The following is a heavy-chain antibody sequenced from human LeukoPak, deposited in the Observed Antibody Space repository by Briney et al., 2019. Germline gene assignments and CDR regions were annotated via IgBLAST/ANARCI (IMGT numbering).Heavy chain of an antibody. D-gene: IGHD6-13*01. Sequence: SCKASGGTFSSYAISWIRQPPGKGLEWIGYIYYSGSTYYNPSLKSRVTISVDTSKNQFSLKLSSVTAADTAVYYCARGIAAAGHHFDYWGQGTLVTVSS. CDR3: ARGIAAAGHHFDY. V-gene: IGHV4-30-4*08. J-gene: IGHJ4*02. CDR2: IYYSGST. CDR1: GGTFSSYAI.